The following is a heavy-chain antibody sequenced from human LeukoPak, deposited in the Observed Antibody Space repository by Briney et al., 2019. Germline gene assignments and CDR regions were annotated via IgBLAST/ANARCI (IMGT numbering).Heavy chain of an antibody. J-gene: IGHJ4*01. V-gene: IGHV4-39*02. CDR2: TYYSEST. CDR1: GGSISSSRYY. D-gene: IGHD6-19*01. CDR3: ARLSGWYEVGY. Sequence: ASETLSLTCTVSGGSISSSRYYWGWIRQPPGKGREWIGSTYYSESTYYNPSLKSRLTIVLDTSKNHFSLKLSSVTAADTVVYYCARLSGWYEVGYWGQGTLVTVSS.